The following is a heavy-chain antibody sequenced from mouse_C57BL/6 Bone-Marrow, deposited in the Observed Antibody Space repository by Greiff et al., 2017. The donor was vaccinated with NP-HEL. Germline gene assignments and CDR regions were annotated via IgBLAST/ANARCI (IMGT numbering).Heavy chain of an antibody. V-gene: IGHV14-4*01. CDR1: GFNIKDDY. D-gene: IGHD2-3*01. J-gene: IGHJ3*01. Sequence: VQLQQSGAELVRPGASVKLSCTASGFNIKDDYMHWVKQRPEQGLEWIGWIDPENGDTEYASKFQGKATITADTSSNTAYLQLSSLTSEDTAVYYCTTDGYYAGFAYWGQGTRVTVSA. CDR3: TTDGYYAGFAY. CDR2: IDPENGDT.